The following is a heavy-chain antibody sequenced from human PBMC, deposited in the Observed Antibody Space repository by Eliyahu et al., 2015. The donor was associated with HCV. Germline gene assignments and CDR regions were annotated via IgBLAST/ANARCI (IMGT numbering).Heavy chain of an antibody. D-gene: IGHD6-19*01. Sequence: SWIRQPPGKGLEWIGEINQSGSANYNPSLRSRVTISVDTSKNQFSLKLSSVTAADTAVYYCARARESGWYFHWGQGTLVTVSS. CDR2: INQSGSA. V-gene: IGHV4-34*01. CDR3: ARARESGWYFH. J-gene: IGHJ4*02.